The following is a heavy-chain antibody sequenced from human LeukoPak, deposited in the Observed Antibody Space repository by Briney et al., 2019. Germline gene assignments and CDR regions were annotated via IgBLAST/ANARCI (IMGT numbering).Heavy chain of an antibody. D-gene: IGHD1-7*01. CDR2: INDRGRA. J-gene: IGHJ6*03. Sequence: SETLSLTCAVYGGSFSNYYWNWISQTPGKGLEWLGEINDRGRANYNPSLMSRVTVSVDTSKNQFSLRLTSVTATDTAIYYCARRWNYGRNYYIDVWGKGATVSVSS. V-gene: IGHV4-34*01. CDR3: ARRWNYGRNYYIDV. CDR1: GGSFSNYY.